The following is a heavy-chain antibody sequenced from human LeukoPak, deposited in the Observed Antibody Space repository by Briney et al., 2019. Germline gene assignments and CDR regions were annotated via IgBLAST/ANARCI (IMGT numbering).Heavy chain of an antibody. CDR2: IYHSGGT. CDR1: GGSLSSSNW. V-gene: IGHV4-4*02. J-gene: IGHJ4*02. Sequence: SETLSLTCTVSGGSLSSSNWWNWVRQPPGKGLEWIGEIYHSGGTNYNPSPKSRVTISLDKSKNQFSLRLTSVTAADTAVYYCARRGPQLLNWYNDYWGQGTLVSVSS. CDR3: ARRGPQLLNWYNDY. D-gene: IGHD1/OR15-1a*01.